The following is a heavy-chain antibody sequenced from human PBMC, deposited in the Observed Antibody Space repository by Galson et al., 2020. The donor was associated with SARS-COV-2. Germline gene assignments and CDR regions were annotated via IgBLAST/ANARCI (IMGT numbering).Heavy chain of an antibody. CDR2: IYYSGST. CDR3: ARLYGSGSYSGYYYGIDV. J-gene: IGHJ6*02. D-gene: IGHD3-10*01. Sequence: ASETLSLTCTVSGGSTSSNYWSWIRQPPGKKLEWIGYIYYSGSTNYNPSLESRVTISVDTSKNQFSLRMTSVTAADTAVYYCARLYGSGSYSGYYYGIDVWGQGTTVTVSS. V-gene: IGHV4-59*01. CDR1: GGSTSSNY.